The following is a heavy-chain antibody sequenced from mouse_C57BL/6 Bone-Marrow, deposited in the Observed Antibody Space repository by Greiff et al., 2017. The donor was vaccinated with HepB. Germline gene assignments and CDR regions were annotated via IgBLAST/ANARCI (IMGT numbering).Heavy chain of an antibody. CDR3: ARGIYYGNFYYAMDY. D-gene: IGHD2-1*01. J-gene: IGHJ4*01. V-gene: IGHV8-12*01. Sequence: QVTLKESGPGILQSSQTLSLTCSFSGFSLSTSGMGVSWIRQPSGKGLEWLAHIYWDDDKRYNPSLKSRLTISKDTSRNQVFLKITSVDTADTATYYCARGIYYGNFYYAMDYWGQGTSVTVSS. CDR2: IYWDDDK. CDR1: GFSLSTSGMG.